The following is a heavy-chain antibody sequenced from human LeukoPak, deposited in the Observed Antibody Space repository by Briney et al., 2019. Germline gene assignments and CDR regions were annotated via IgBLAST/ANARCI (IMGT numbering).Heavy chain of an antibody. J-gene: IGHJ4*02. CDR2: INPSGGST. V-gene: IGHV1-46*01. Sequence: GASVKVSCKASGYTLTSYYMHWVRQAPGQGLEWMGIINPSGGSTSYAQKFQGRVTMTRDTSTSTVYMELSSLRSEDTAVYYCARDYEGAAALDYWGQGTLVTVSS. D-gene: IGHD6-13*01. CDR3: ARDYEGAAALDY. CDR1: GYTLTSYY.